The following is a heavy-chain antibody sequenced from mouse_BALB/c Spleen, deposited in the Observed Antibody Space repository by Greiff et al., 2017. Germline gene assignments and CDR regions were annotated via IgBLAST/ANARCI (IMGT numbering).Heavy chain of an antibody. CDR1: GYTFTSYW. V-gene: IGHV1-7*01. J-gene: IGHJ4*01. Sequence: QVHVKQSGAELAKPGASVKMSCKASGYTFTSYWMHWVKQRPGQGLEWIGYINPSTGYTEYNQKFKDKATLTADKSSSTAYMQLSSLTSEDSAVYYCAPEGMWYAMDYWGQGTSVTVSS. CDR3: APEGMWYAMDY. CDR2: INPSTGYT.